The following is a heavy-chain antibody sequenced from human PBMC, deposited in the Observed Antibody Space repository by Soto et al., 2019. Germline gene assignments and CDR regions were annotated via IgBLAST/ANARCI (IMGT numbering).Heavy chain of an antibody. CDR1: GGSISSYY. CDR2: IYYSGST. J-gene: IGHJ5*02. Sequence: SETLSLTCTVSGGSISSYYWSWIRQPPGKGLEWIGYIYYSGSTNYNPSLKSRVTISVDTSKNQFSLKLSSVTAADTAVYYCARVLPYCSSTSCPRGHWFDPWGQGTLVTVSS. V-gene: IGHV4-59*01. CDR3: ARVLPYCSSTSCPRGHWFDP. D-gene: IGHD2-2*01.